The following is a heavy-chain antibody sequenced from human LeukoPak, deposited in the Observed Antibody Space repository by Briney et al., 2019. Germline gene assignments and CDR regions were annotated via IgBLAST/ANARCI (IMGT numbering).Heavy chain of an antibody. CDR2: INHSGST. J-gene: IGHJ6*02. CDR1: GGSFSGYY. Sequence: PSETLSLTCAVYGGSFSGYYWSWIRQPPGKGLEWIGEINHSGSTNYNPSLKSRVTISVDTSKNQFSLKLSSVTAADTAVYYCARAPLADYYHYYGMDVWGQGTTVTVSS. V-gene: IGHV4-34*01. CDR3: ARAPLADYYHYYGMDV. D-gene: IGHD6-13*01.